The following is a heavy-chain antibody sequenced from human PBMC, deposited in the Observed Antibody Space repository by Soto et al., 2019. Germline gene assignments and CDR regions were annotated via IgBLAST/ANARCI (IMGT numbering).Heavy chain of an antibody. J-gene: IGHJ4*02. D-gene: IGHD3-16*01. CDR3: ARCDYGYQACFDY. V-gene: IGHV1-8*01. Sequence: QVQLVQSGAEVKKSGASVKVSCKASGYTFTSHDVNWVRQATGQGLEWMGWMNPNSGNTGYAQKYQGRLTMTRKTSILTAYIEKSSLSCEDTAEHCCARCDYGYQACFDYGGQGTLVTVS. CDR2: MNPNSGNT. CDR1: GYTFTSHD.